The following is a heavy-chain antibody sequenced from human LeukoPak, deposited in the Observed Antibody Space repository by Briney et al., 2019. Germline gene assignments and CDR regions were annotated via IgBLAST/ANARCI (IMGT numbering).Heavy chain of an antibody. D-gene: IGHD3-22*01. V-gene: IGHV1-18*01. CDR1: GYTFTTYN. CDR2: ISGYNGNT. J-gene: IGHJ3*02. CDR3: ESLENYYDSSGYLVTHAFDI. Sequence: ASVKVSCKASGYTFTTYNINWVRQAPGQGLEWMGWISGYNGNTNNAQKLQGRGTMTTYTSKSTAYLELKRPKSDDTDVDDCESLENYYDSSGYLVTHAFDIWGQGTMVTVSS.